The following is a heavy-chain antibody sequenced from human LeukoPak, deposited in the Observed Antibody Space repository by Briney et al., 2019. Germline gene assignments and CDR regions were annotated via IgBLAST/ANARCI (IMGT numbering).Heavy chain of an antibody. CDR3: ARGGYFDYYCYYYYMDV. V-gene: IGHV1-18*01. D-gene: IGHD3-9*01. Sequence: SVKVSCKASGYTFTSYGISWVRQAPGQGLEWMGWISAYNGNTNYAQKLQGRVTMTTDTSTSTAYMELRSLRSDDTAVYYCARGGYFDYYCYYYYMDVWGKGTTVTVSS. CDR2: ISAYNGNT. CDR1: GYTFTSYG. J-gene: IGHJ6*03.